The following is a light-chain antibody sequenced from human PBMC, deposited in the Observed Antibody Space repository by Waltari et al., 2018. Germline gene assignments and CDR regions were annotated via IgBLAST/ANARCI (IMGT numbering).Light chain of an antibody. CDR2: WAS. V-gene: IGKV4-1*01. CDR3: QQYYSTPPT. J-gene: IGKJ1*01. CDR1: QSVLSRSDSKNF. Sequence: DIVMTQSPDSLAVSLGERATINCKSSQSVLSRSDSKNFLAWYQQKPGQSPKLLIHWASTRVSGVPARFRGRGSGTDFALTIRTLQGEDVAVYYCQQYYSTPPTFGQGTKVEIK.